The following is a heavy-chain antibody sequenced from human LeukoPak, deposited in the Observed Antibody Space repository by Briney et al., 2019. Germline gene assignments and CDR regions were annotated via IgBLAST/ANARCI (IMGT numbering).Heavy chain of an antibody. D-gene: IGHD2-2*01. Sequence: SETLSLTCAVYGGSFSGYYWSWIRQPPGKGLEWIGEISHSGSTNYNPSLKSRVTISVDTSKNQFSLKLSSVTAADTAVYYCARGCSSTSCSSTLNGMNVWGKGTTVTVSS. J-gene: IGHJ6*04. CDR1: GGSFSGYY. V-gene: IGHV4-34*01. CDR2: ISHSGST. CDR3: ARGCSSTSCSSTLNGMNV.